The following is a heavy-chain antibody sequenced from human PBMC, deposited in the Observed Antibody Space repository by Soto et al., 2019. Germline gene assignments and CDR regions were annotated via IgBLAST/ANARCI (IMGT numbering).Heavy chain of an antibody. D-gene: IGHD3-10*01. Sequence: SETLSLTCTVSGGSISSSSYYWGWIRQPPGKGLEWIGSIYYSGSTYYNPSLKSRVTISVDTSKNQFSLKLSSVTAADTAVYYCARDGRAMVRGVIKSRTNWFDPWGQGTLVTVSS. CDR3: ARDGRAMVRGVIKSRTNWFDP. CDR2: IYYSGST. V-gene: IGHV4-39*07. CDR1: GGSISSSSYY. J-gene: IGHJ5*02.